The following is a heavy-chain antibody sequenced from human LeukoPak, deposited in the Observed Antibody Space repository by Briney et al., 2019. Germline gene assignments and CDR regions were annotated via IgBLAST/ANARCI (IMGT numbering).Heavy chain of an antibody. Sequence: SETLSLTCTVSGGSISSSSYYWGWLRQPPGKGLEWIGRIYYSGSTYYNPSLKSRVTISVDTSKNQFSLKLSSVTAADTAVYYCARDPACSSTSCYFRDDAFDIWGQGTMVTVSS. J-gene: IGHJ3*02. CDR3: ARDPACSSTSCYFRDDAFDI. CDR1: GGSISSSSYY. V-gene: IGHV4-39*07. CDR2: IYYSGST. D-gene: IGHD2-2*01.